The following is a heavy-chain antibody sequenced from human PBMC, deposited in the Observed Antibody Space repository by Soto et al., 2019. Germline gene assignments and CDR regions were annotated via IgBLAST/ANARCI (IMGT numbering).Heavy chain of an antibody. CDR1: GFTFNAYS. J-gene: IGHJ4*02. CDR3: ARPDGATYNFRY. CDR2: ISTTGGST. Sequence: DVQLLESGGSLVQPGGSLRLSCAASGFTFNAYSLSWVRQAPEKGLEWVSAISTTGGSTYYADSVKGRFTISRDNSQNTVYLQMNSLRAEDTAVYYCARPDGATYNFRYWGQGTLVTVSS. D-gene: IGHD1-1*01. V-gene: IGHV3-23*01.